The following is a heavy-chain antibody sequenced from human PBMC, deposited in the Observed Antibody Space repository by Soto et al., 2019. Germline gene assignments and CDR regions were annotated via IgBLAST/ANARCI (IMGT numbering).Heavy chain of an antibody. CDR2: IWYDGSNQ. CDR1: GFNFGSHG. CDR3: ARWGDWKRMDV. J-gene: IGHJ6*02. Sequence: QVHLVESGGGVVQPGRSLRLSCAASGFNFGSHGMHWVRQAPGKGLEWVAVIWYDGSNQIYADSVKGRFTISRDNSKSTLYLQMNSLRVDDTAVYYCARWGDWKRMDVWGQGTTVTVSS. D-gene: IGHD2-21*02. V-gene: IGHV3-33*01.